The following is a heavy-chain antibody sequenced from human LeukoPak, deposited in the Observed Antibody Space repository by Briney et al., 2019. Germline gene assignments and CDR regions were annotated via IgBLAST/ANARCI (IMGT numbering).Heavy chain of an antibody. Sequence: PSETLSLTCTVSGGSISSYYWSWIRQSPGKGLEWLGYIYYSGSTRYNPSLKSRILIYVDTSKNQFSLTLSSVTAADTAIYFCARDSHPQWELGGEFYFDYWGQGILVTVSS. CDR2: IYYSGST. CDR3: ARDSHPQWELGGEFYFDY. CDR1: GGSISSYY. V-gene: IGHV4-59*01. D-gene: IGHD1-26*01. J-gene: IGHJ4*02.